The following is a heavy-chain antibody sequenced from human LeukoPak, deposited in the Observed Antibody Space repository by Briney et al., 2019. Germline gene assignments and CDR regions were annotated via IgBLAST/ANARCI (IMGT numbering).Heavy chain of an antibody. Sequence: GASVKVSCKASRYTFTGYYMHWVRQAPGQGLEWMGWINPNSGGTNYAQKFQGRVTMTRDTSISTAYMELSRLRSDDTAVYYCAKVSIAVAGEGWFDPWGQGTLVTVSS. CDR3: AKVSIAVAGEGWFDP. J-gene: IGHJ5*02. CDR2: INPNSGGT. V-gene: IGHV1-2*02. D-gene: IGHD6-19*01. CDR1: RYTFTGYY.